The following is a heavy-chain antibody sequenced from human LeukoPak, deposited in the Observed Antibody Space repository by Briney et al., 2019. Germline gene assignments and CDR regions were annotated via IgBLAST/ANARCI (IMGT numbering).Heavy chain of an antibody. CDR1: GFKFNIYT. CDR3: ANREYNAP. CDR2: VGSGGTR. Sequence: GGSLRLSCAASGFKFNIYTMSWVRQAQGKGLEWISAVGSGGTRYYADSVKGRFTVSRDNSKNTLYLQMNSLRAEDTAVYYCANREYNAPWGQGTLVTVSS. J-gene: IGHJ5*02. V-gene: IGHV3-23*01. D-gene: IGHD1-14*01.